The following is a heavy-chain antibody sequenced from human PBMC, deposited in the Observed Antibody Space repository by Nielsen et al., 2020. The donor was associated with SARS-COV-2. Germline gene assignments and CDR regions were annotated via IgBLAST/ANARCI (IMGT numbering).Heavy chain of an antibody. CDR2: ISYDGSNK. D-gene: IGHD3-10*01. V-gene: IGHV3-30-3*01. Sequence: GGSLRLSCAASGFTFSSYAMHWVRQAPGKGLEWVAVISYDGSNKYYADSVKGRFTISRDNSKNTLYLQMNSLRAEDTAVYYCAAGSGSYFSWFDPWGQGTLVTVSS. CDR3: AAGSGSYFSWFDP. J-gene: IGHJ5*02. CDR1: GFTFSSYA.